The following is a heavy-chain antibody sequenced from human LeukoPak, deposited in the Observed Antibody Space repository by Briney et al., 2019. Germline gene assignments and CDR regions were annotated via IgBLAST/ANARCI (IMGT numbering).Heavy chain of an antibody. CDR3: ARAGNYYFDL. Sequence: PGGSLRLSRAASGFTFSSSWMHWVRQGPGKGLVWVARMNADGRTINYADSVKGRFTISRDNAKNTLYLQMNSLRTEDAAVYYCARAGNYYFDLWGRGTQVTVSS. CDR1: GFTFSSSW. V-gene: IGHV3-74*01. CDR2: MNADGRTI. D-gene: IGHD1-7*01. J-gene: IGHJ2*01.